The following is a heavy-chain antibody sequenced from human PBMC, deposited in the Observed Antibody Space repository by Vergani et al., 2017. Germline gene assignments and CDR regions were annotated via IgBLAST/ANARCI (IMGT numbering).Heavy chain of an antibody. CDR3: AGDRFLTGDLWDRHWYFDL. J-gene: IGHJ2*01. V-gene: IGHV4-61*02. Sequence: QVQLQESGPGLVKPSQTLSLTCTVSGGSISSGSYYWSWIRQPAGKGLEWIGRIYTSGSTNYNPSLKSRVTISVDTSNNQFSLKLSSVTAADPAVYYCAGDRFLTGDLWDRHWYFDLWGRGTLVTVSS. CDR2: IYTSGST. D-gene: IGHD7-27*01. CDR1: GGSISSGSYY.